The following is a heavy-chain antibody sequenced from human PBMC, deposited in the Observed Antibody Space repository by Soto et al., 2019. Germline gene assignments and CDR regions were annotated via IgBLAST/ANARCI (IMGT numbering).Heavy chain of an antibody. CDR2: ISAYNGNT. D-gene: IGHD6-13*01. Sequence: ASVKVSCKASGYTFTSYGISWVRQAPGQGLEWMGWISAYNGNTNYAQKLQGRVTMTTDTSTSTAYMELRSLRSDDTAVYYCAREEPEVYSSMCYDYWGQGTMVTVYS. CDR3: AREEPEVYSSMCYDY. V-gene: IGHV1-18*01. J-gene: IGHJ4*02. CDR1: GYTFTSYG.